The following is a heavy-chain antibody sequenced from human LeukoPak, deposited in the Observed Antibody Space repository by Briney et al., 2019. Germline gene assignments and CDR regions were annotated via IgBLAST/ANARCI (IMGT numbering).Heavy chain of an antibody. J-gene: IGHJ5*02. V-gene: IGHV3-48*01. Sequence: GGSLRLSCTASGFTFSTYSMNWVRQAPGKGPEWVSYITSSSSTMFYADSVKGRFTISRDNAENSMYLQMNNLRAEDTAVYYCARSNSGWYDWFDPWGQGTLVTVSS. CDR3: ARSNSGWYDWFDP. CDR1: GFTFSTYS. CDR2: ITSSSSTM. D-gene: IGHD6-19*01.